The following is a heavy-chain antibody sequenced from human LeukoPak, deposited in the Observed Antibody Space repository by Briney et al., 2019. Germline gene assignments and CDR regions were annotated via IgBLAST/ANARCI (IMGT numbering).Heavy chain of an antibody. CDR2: ISGSGGST. CDR1: GFTFNTYA. CDR3: AKGNWGPLYYFDY. V-gene: IGHV3-23*01. Sequence: GGSLRLSCAASGFTFNTYARTWVRQPPGKGLEWVSGISGSGGSTSYADSVKGRFTISRDNSKNTLSLQMNSLKVEDTAVYYCAKGNWGPLYYFDYWGQGTLVTVSS. D-gene: IGHD7-27*01. J-gene: IGHJ4*02.